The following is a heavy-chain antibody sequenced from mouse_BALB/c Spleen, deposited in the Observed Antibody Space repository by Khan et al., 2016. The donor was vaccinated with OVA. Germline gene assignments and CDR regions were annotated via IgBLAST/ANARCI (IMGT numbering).Heavy chain of an antibody. CDR1: GYTFTSYT. CDR2: INPSNGYT. CDR3: IRDGAYHRNDGWFAY. Sequence: QVQLKQSGAELARPGASVKMSCKASGYTFTSYTIHWIKERPGQGLEWIGYINPSNGYTNYNQKFKDKATLTTDKSSTTAYLQLSSLTLDDSAVYNCIRDGAYHRNDGWFAYWGQGTLVTVSA. V-gene: IGHV1-4*01. D-gene: IGHD2-14*01. J-gene: IGHJ3*01.